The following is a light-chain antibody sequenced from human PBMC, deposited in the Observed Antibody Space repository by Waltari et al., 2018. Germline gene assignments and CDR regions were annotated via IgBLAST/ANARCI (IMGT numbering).Light chain of an antibody. CDR1: QSVSDW. CDR3: QHYSHSSPWT. V-gene: IGKV1-5*01. Sequence: DIQMTQSPSTLSASVGDSATITCRASQSVSDWLAWYQQKPGKAPELLIFDVSTLKSGVPSRFSGRGSGTEFTLTISSLQPDDFATYYCQHYSHSSPWTFGQGTKVEIK. J-gene: IGKJ1*01. CDR2: DVS.